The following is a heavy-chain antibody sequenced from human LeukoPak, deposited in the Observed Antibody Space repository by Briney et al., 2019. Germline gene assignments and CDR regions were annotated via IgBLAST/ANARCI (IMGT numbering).Heavy chain of an antibody. CDR2: ISGSGGST. CDR1: GFTFSSYA. D-gene: IGHD3-22*01. Sequence: GGSLRLSCAASGFTFSSYAMSWVRQAPGKGLEWVSAISGSGGSTYYADSVKGRFTISRDNSKNTLYLQMNSLRAEDTAVYYCAKGGSYYYDSSGYYHYYGMDVWGQGTTVTVSS. CDR3: AKGGSYYYDSSGYYHYYGMDV. J-gene: IGHJ6*02. V-gene: IGHV3-23*01.